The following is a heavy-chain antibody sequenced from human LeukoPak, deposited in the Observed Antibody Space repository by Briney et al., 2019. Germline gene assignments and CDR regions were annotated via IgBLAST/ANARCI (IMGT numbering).Heavy chain of an antibody. Sequence: PGGSLRLSCVVSGLIFRDAWLRWVRQPPGKGLEWVGEIYHSGSTNYNPSFKSRVTISVDKSKNQFSLKLSSVTAADTAVYYCARVRFRSSARGNWFDSWGQGTLVTVSS. V-gene: IGHV4-4*02. CDR1: GLIFRDAW. CDR3: ARVRFRSSARGNWFDS. D-gene: IGHD6-6*01. J-gene: IGHJ5*01. CDR2: IYHSGST.